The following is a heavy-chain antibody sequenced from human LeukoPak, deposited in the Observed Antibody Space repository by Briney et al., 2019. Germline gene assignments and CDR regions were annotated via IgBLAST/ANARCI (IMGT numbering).Heavy chain of an antibody. CDR1: GGSISSYY. D-gene: IGHD3-10*01. Sequence: SETLSLTCTVSGGSISSYYWSWIRQPPGKGLEWIGYIYYSGSTNYNPSLKRRVTISVDTSKNQFSLKLSSVTAADTAVYYCAREGSGMAQIGAFDIWGQGTMVTVSS. CDR2: IYYSGST. CDR3: AREGSGMAQIGAFDI. V-gene: IGHV4-59*01. J-gene: IGHJ3*02.